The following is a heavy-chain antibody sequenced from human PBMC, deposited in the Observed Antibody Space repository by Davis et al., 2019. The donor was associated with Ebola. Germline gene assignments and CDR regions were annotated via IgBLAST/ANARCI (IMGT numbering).Heavy chain of an antibody. V-gene: IGHV7-4-1*04. CDR1: GYTFTKYA. CDR2: INTNTGIP. CDR3: ARDATIFGVVISDY. J-gene: IGHJ4*02. D-gene: IGHD3-3*01. Sequence: AASVKVSCKTSGYTFTKYAMNWVRQAPGQGLEWMGWINTNTGIPTYAQAFTGRFVFSLDTTVSMAYLQISSLKAVDTAVYYCARDATIFGVVISDYWGQGTLVTVSS.